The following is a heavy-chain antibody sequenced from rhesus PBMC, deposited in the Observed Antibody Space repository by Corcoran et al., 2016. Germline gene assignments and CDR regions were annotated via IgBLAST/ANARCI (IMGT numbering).Heavy chain of an antibody. CDR1: GGSTSRSNC. CDR2: ISGSGGST. Sequence: QLQLQESGPGLVKPSETLSLTCAVSGGSTSRSNCWGWIRPPPGKGLDWIGRISGSGGSTSDNPSLKSRVTISKDTSKNQFSLKLSSVTAADTAVYYCARDWYWGDFNRFDVWGPGVLVTVSS. D-gene: IGHD3-34*01. CDR3: ARDWYWGDFNRFDV. V-gene: IGHV4-57*02. J-gene: IGHJ5-1*01.